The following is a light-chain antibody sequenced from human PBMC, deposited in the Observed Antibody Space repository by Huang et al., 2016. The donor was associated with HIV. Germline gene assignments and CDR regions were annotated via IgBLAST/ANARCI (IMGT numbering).Light chain of an antibody. J-gene: IGKJ1*01. CDR2: GAN. CDR3: QQYNDWPWT. V-gene: IGKV3-15*01. Sequence: EIVMTQSPGTLSVSPGERATLSCRASQSVSNEVAWFQQKPGQAPRLLICGANIRPSGTPAGFSGSGSGTEFTLTISSLQSEDFAIYYCQQYNDWPWTFGQGTKVEIK. CDR1: QSVSNE.